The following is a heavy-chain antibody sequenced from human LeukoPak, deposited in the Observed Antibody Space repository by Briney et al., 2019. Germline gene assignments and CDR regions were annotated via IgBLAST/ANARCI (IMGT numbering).Heavy chain of an antibody. J-gene: IGHJ3*02. V-gene: IGHV4-39*07. CDR3: ARDRPNYDILTGWAFDI. CDR1: GGSISSSSYY. Sequence: SETLSLTCTVSGGSISSSSYYWDWIRQPPGKGLEWIGSIYYSGITYYNPSLKSRVTISVDTSKNQFSLKLSSVTAADTAVYYCARDRPNYDILTGWAFDIWGQGTMVTVSS. D-gene: IGHD3-9*01. CDR2: IYYSGIT.